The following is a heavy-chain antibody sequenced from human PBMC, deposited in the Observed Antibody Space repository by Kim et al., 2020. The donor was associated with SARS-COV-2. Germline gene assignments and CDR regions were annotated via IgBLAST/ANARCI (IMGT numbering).Heavy chain of an antibody. D-gene: IGHD3-16*02. J-gene: IGHJ6*02. CDR3: ARELIGAYHYSGLDV. V-gene: IGHV3-30*15. Sequence: ADTVKGRFTISRDNSKDTLFLQMSSLRPEDTALYYCARELIGAYHYSGLDVWGQGTTVTVS.